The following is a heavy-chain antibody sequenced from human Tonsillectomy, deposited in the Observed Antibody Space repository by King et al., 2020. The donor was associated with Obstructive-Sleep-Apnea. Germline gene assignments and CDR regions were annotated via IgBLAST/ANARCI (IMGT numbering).Heavy chain of an antibody. Sequence: VQLQESGPGLVKTSETLSLTCSVSGGSISSYYWTWIRQPPGKGLEWIGYIYYSGSTNYNPSLKSRVTISVDTSKNQFSLKLSSVTAADTAVYYCARTYGDYGEGWFDPWGQGTLVTVSS. CDR2: IYYSGST. CDR3: ARTYGDYGEGWFDP. D-gene: IGHD4-17*01. V-gene: IGHV4-59*08. CDR1: GGSISSYY. J-gene: IGHJ5*02.